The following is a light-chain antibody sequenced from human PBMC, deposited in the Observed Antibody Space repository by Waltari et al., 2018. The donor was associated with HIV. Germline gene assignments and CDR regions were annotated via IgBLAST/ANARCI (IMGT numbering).Light chain of an antibody. J-gene: IGLJ1*01. CDR1: SSNIGAGSD. CDR3: QSYDTSLSASV. V-gene: IGLV1-40*01. CDR2: DNT. Sequence: QSVLTQPPSVSGAPGPRVTISCTGSSSNIGAGSDVHWYQQLPGRAPKLLIYDNTNRPSGVPDRFSGSKSGTSAALAITGLQAVDETDYYCQSYDTSLSASVFGTGTKVTVL.